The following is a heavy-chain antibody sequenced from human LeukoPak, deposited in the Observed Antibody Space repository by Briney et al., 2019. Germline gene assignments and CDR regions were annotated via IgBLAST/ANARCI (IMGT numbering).Heavy chain of an antibody. Sequence: PGGSLRLSCAASGFTFSSYAMSWVRQAPGKGLEWVSAISGSGGSTYYADSVKGRFTISRDNSKNTLYLQMNSLRAEDTAVYYCAKAQELRYFDWLCYFDYWGQGTLVTVSS. CDR1: GFTFSSYA. J-gene: IGHJ4*02. D-gene: IGHD3-9*01. V-gene: IGHV3-23*01. CDR3: AKAQELRYFDWLCYFDY. CDR2: ISGSGGST.